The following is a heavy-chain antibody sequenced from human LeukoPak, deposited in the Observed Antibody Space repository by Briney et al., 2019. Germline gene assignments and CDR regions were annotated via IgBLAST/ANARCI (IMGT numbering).Heavy chain of an antibody. D-gene: IGHD4-17*01. CDR2: ISAYSGNT. Sequence: ASVKVSCKASGYTFTTYAISWVRQAPGQGLEWMGWISAYSGNTNYAQNLQGRATMTTDTSTSTAYMELRSLRSDDTAVYYCARDKDYLFDYWGQGTLVTVSS. J-gene: IGHJ4*02. V-gene: IGHV1-18*01. CDR3: ARDKDYLFDY. CDR1: GYTFTTYA.